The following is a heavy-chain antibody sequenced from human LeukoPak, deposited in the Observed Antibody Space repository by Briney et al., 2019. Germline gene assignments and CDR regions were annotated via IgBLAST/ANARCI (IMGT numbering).Heavy chain of an antibody. CDR3: ARTIVGATGVDAFDI. J-gene: IGHJ3*02. CDR1: GYTFTSYG. CDR2: IIPIFGTA. D-gene: IGHD1-26*01. Sequence: ASVEVSCKASGYTFTSYGISWVRQAPGQGLEWMGGIIPIFGTANYAQKFQGRVTITADKSTSTAYMELSSLRSEDTAVYYCARTIVGATGVDAFDIWGQGTMVTVSS. V-gene: IGHV1-69*06.